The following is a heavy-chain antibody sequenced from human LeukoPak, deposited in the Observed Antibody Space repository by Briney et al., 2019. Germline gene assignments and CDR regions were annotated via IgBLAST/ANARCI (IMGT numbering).Heavy chain of an antibody. J-gene: IGHJ4*02. Sequence: PGGSLGLSCAASGFTFSNYWMSWVRQAPGKGLEWVANIKQDGSEKYYVDSVKGRFTISRDNAKNSLYLQMNSLRAEDTAVYYCAREPPLVGAIKFGTDYWGQGTLVTVSS. V-gene: IGHV3-7*01. D-gene: IGHD1-26*01. CDR3: AREPPLVGAIKFGTDY. CDR2: IKQDGSEK. CDR1: GFTFSNYW.